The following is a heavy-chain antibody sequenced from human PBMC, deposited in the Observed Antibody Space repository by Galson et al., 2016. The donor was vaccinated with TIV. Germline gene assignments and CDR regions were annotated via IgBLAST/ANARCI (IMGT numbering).Heavy chain of an antibody. J-gene: IGHJ4*02. CDR3: ARVCADYYFDY. CDR1: GFTFSSYP. V-gene: IGHV3-30-3*01. CDR2: ISFDGSDK. Sequence: SLRLSCAASGFTFSSYPMHWVRQAPGKGLEWVAYISFDGSDKYYAASVKGRFTISRDKSKNSLYLQMDSLRAEDTAVYSCARVCADYYFDYWGQGTLVAVSS. D-gene: IGHD2-21*02.